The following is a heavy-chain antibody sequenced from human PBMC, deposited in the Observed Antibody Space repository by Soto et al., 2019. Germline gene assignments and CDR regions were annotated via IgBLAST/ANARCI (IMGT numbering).Heavy chain of an antibody. CDR2: INHSGST. Sequence: SETLSLTCACYGGPFSGYYCSWIRHPPGKGLEWIGAINHSGSTHHNQSLKSRVTISIDTFKHQFSLKLISVFSADAAVYYCARKMATLDYWGQGTLVTVSS. CDR3: ARKMATLDY. V-gene: IGHV4-34*01. CDR1: GGPFSGYY. J-gene: IGHJ4*02. D-gene: IGHD5-12*01.